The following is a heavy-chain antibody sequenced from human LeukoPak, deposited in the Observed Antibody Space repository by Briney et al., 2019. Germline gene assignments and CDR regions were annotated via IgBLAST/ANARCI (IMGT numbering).Heavy chain of an antibody. Sequence: SETLSLTCAVYGGSFSGYYWSWIRQPPGKGLEWRGEINHSGSTNYNPSLKSRVTISVDTSKNQFSLKLSSVSAADRAVYYCARRWYFDLWGRGTLVTVSS. CDR1: GGSFSGYY. V-gene: IGHV4-34*01. CDR2: INHSGST. CDR3: ARRWYFDL. J-gene: IGHJ2*01.